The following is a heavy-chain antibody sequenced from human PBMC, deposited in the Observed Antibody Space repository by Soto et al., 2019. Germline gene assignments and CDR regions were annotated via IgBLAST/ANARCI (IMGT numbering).Heavy chain of an antibody. Sequence: ASETLSLTCAVSGGSISSSNWWSWVRQPPGKGMEWIGEIYHSGSTNYNPSLKSRVTISVDKSKNQFSLKLSSVTAADTAVYYCARGAVYDSSGYYLGAPKRPRYYFDYWGQGTLVTVSS. D-gene: IGHD3-22*01. CDR1: GGSISSSNW. V-gene: IGHV4-4*02. J-gene: IGHJ4*02. CDR2: IYHSGST. CDR3: ARGAVYDSSGYYLGAPKRPRYYFDY.